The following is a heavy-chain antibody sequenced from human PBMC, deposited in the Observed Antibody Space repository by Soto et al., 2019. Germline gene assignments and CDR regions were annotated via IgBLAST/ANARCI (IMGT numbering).Heavy chain of an antibody. J-gene: IGHJ4*02. CDR2: IYYAATT. V-gene: IGHV4-39*01. Sequence: QLQLQESGPGLVTPSETLSLTCIVSGDSSFTSSSYYWFWIRQPPGKGLEWIGSIYYAATTYYRPSLKSRATIFVDTSKNQSALKLSSVTAADTAVYYWARRGHTSSPTWGQGTLVTVSA. CDR3: ARRGHTSSPT. CDR1: GDSSFTSSSYY. D-gene: IGHD6-13*01.